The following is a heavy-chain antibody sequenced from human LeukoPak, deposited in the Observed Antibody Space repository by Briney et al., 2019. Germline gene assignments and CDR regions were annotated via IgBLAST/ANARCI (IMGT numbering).Heavy chain of an antibody. Sequence: GGSLRLSCAASGFSVTNNYMTWVRQAPGKGVEGGSVIYSGGNTYYADSVKGRFTISRDNSKNTLYLQMNSLRAEDTAVYYCASANSGHWGQGTLVTVSS. CDR1: GFSVTNNY. D-gene: IGHD1-26*01. J-gene: IGHJ1*01. V-gene: IGHV3-66*01. CDR3: ASANSGH. CDR2: IYSGGNT.